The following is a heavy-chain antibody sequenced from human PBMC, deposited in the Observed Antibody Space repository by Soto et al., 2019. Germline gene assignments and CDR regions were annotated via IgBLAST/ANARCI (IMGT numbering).Heavy chain of an antibody. D-gene: IGHD5-12*01. Sequence: PGESLKISCKGSGYSFTSYWIGWVRQMPGKGLEWMGIIYPGDSDTRYSPSFQGQVTISADKSISTAYLEWTTLRASDSAMYYCARHSLATQPGDYWGQGTRVTVSS. V-gene: IGHV5-51*01. CDR2: IYPGDSDT. J-gene: IGHJ4*02. CDR1: GYSFTSYW. CDR3: ARHSLATQPGDY.